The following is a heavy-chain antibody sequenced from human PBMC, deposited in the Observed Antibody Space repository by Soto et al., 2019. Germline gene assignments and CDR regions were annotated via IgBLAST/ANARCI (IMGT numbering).Heavy chain of an antibody. CDR3: TRASFGVGMDL. J-gene: IGHJ6*02. CDR1: GFTYRSYD. D-gene: IGHD3-10*01. V-gene: IGHV3-13*01. CDR2: LGGAGAR. Sequence: GGSLRLSCAAFGFTYRSYDMHWVRQVAGKGLEWVSSLGGAGAREYAESVKGRFVISRDNANSLYLQMDSLRAGDTAIYYCTRASFGVGMDLWGQGTPVTDS.